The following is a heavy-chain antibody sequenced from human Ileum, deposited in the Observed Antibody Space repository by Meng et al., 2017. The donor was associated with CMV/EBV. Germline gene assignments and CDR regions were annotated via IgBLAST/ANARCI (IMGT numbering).Heavy chain of an antibody. Sequence: GESLKISCATSGFTFANYAMRWARQAPGKGLEWVAGISASGGSTYYALSVKGRFTISRDKSKNTVDLQMGSLRVDDTAIYFCARDRSSSFNYNQYAMDVWGQGNTVNVSS. J-gene: IGHJ6*02. V-gene: IGHV3-23*01. CDR3: ARDRSSSFNYNQYAMDV. D-gene: IGHD5-24*01. CDR2: ISASGGST. CDR1: GFTFANYA.